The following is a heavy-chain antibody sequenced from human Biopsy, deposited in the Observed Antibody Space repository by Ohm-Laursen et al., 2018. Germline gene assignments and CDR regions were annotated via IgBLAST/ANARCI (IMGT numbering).Heavy chain of an antibody. Sequence: GSLRLSCAASGFTFSSHAMAWVRQAPGKGLEWVSGIRDSGDSAYYADSVKGRFTISRDNSRNTLYLQMNSLRAEDTAVYYCTGDSGGLGDYWGQGTLVTVSS. CDR3: TGDSGGLGDY. D-gene: IGHD2-8*02. CDR2: IRDSGDSA. J-gene: IGHJ4*02. CDR1: GFTFSSHA. V-gene: IGHV3-23*01.